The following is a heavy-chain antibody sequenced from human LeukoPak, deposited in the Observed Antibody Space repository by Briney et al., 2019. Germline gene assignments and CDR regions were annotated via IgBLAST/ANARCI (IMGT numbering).Heavy chain of an antibody. V-gene: IGHV4-38-2*01. Sequence: SETLSLTCAVSGYSISSGYYWGWIRQPPGKGLGWIGSIYRSGNTYYNPSLKSRVTISVDRSKNQFSLKLSSVTAADTAVYYCARARRGVAVAGTGFNYYYYYMDVWGKGTTVTVSS. CDR2: IYRSGNT. D-gene: IGHD6-19*01. J-gene: IGHJ6*03. CDR3: ARARRGVAVAGTGFNYYYYYMDV. CDR1: GYSISSGYY.